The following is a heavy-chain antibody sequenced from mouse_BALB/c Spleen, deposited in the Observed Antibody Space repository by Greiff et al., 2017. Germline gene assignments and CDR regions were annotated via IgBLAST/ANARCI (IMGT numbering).Heavy chain of an antibody. CDR1: GYTFTSYW. CDR2: INPSTGYT. V-gene: IGHV1-7*01. J-gene: IGHJ3*01. CDR3: ARWNGYDAWFAY. D-gene: IGHD2-2*01. Sequence: QVQLKQSGAELAKPGASVTMSCKASGYTFTSYWMHWVKQRPGQGLEWIGYINPSTGYTEYNQKFKDKATLTADKSSSTAYMQLSSLTSEDSAVYYCARWNGYDAWFAYWGQGTLVTVSA.